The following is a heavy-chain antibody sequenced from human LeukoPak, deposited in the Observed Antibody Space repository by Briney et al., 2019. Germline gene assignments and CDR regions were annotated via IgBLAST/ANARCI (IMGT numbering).Heavy chain of an antibody. J-gene: IGHJ4*02. CDR3: ARTVGAELFDY. CDR2: IIPILGIA. CDR1: GGTFSSYA. Sequence: SVRVSCKASGGTFSSYAISWVRQAPGQGLEWMGRIIPILGIANYAQKFQGRVTITADKSTSTAYMELSSLRSEDTAVYYCARTVGAELFDYWGRGSLVSVSS. V-gene: IGHV1-69*04. D-gene: IGHD1-26*01.